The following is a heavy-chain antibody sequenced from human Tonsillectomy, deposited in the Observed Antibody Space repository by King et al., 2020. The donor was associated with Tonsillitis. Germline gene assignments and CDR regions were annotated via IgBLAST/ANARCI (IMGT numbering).Heavy chain of an antibody. D-gene: IGHD3-10*01. J-gene: IGHJ5*02. CDR2: IKSKTDGGTT. Sequence: DVQLVESGGGLVKPGGSLRLSCAASGFTFSNAWMSWVRQAPGKGLEWVGRIKSKTDGGTTDYAAPVKGRFTISRDDSKNTLYLQMNSLKTEDTAVYYCTTDYYGSGSDLCLNWFDPWGQGTLVTVSS. V-gene: IGHV3-15*01. CDR3: TTDYYGSGSDLCLNWFDP. CDR1: GFTFSNAW.